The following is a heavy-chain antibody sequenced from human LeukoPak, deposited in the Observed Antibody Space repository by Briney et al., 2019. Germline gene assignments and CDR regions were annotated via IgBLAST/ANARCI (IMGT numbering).Heavy chain of an antibody. CDR2: FYSSVST. D-gene: IGHD4-17*01. Sequence: SETLSLTCTVSGGSISSYYWSWIRQPAGKGLEWIGRFYSSVSTNYNPSLKSRITMSVDTSKNQFSLKLSSVTAADTAVYYCARGGRADYGDYYYYYMDVWGKGTTVTISS. J-gene: IGHJ6*03. CDR1: GGSISSYY. CDR3: ARGGRADYGDYYYYYMDV. V-gene: IGHV4-4*07.